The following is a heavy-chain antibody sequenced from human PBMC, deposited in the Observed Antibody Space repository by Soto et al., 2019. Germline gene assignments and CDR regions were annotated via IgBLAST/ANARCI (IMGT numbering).Heavy chain of an antibody. D-gene: IGHD3-22*01. J-gene: IGHJ5*02. V-gene: IGHV4-30-4*01. CDR2: IYYSGST. Sequence: PSETLSLTCTVSGGSISSGDYYWSWIRQPPGKGLEWIGYIYYSGSTYYNPSLKSRVTISVDTSKNQFSLKLSSVTAADTAVYNCAREFTMIPRSPGRGWFDPWGQGTLVTVSS. CDR1: GGSISSGDYY. CDR3: AREFTMIPRSPGRGWFDP.